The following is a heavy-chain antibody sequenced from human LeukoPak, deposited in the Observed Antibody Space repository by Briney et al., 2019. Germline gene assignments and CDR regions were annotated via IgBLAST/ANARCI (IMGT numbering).Heavy chain of an antibody. D-gene: IGHD1-7*01. V-gene: IGHV4-59*12. CDR2: IYYSGST. Sequence: TSETLSLTCTVSGGSISSYYWSWIRQPPGKGLEWIGYIYYSGSTYYNPSLKSRVTISVDTSKNQFSLKLSSVTAADTAVYYCASDLRYNWNYAGDAFDIWGQGTMVTVSS. J-gene: IGHJ3*02. CDR1: GGSISSYY. CDR3: ASDLRYNWNYAGDAFDI.